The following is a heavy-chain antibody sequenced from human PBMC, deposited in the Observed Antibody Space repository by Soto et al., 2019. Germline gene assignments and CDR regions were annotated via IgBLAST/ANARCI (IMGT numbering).Heavy chain of an antibody. V-gene: IGHV5-10-1*01. J-gene: IGHJ6*02. Sequence: GESLKISCKGSGYSFTSYWISWVRQMPGKGLEWMGRIDPSDSYTNYSPSFQGHVTISADKSISTAYLQWSSLKASDTAMYYCARRDRCSGGSCYNYYYGMDVWGQGTTVTVSS. CDR1: GYSFTSYW. D-gene: IGHD2-15*01. CDR3: ARRDRCSGGSCYNYYYGMDV. CDR2: IDPSDSYT.